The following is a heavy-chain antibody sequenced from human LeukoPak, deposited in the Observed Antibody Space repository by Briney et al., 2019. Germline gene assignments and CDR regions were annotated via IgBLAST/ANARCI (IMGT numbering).Heavy chain of an antibody. CDR1: DYSLSDLS. CDR3: ATDRVYRSSGRSWGFFDY. D-gene: IGHD6-19*01. V-gene: IGHV1-24*01. Sequence: ASVKVSCKISDYSLSDLSIHWVREAPGEGLEWMGGFDAENNKMVYSQRFQGRVTMTEDTSADTAYMELTGLRSEDTAMYFCATDRVYRSSGRSWGFFDYWGQGTLVIVSS. J-gene: IGHJ4*02. CDR2: FDAENNKM.